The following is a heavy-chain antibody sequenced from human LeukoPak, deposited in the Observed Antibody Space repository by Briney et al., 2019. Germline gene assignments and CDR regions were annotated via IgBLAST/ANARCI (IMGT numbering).Heavy chain of an antibody. V-gene: IGHV4-31*03. CDR2: IYYSGST. CDR3: ARETLFYTAMVTAHYYFDY. CDR1: GGSISSGGYY. Sequence: PSETLSLTCTVSGGSISSGGYYWSWIRQHPGKGLEWIGYIYYSGSTYYNPSIKSRVTMSVDTSKNQFSLKLSSVTAADTAVYYCARETLFYTAMVTAHYYFDYWGQGTLVTVSS. J-gene: IGHJ4*02. D-gene: IGHD5-18*01.